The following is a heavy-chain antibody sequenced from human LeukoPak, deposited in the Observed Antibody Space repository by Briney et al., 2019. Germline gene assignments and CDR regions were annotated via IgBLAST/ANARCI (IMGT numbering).Heavy chain of an antibody. CDR1: GFTFSSYG. CDR2: ISGSGGST. Sequence: GGSLRLSCAASGFTFSSYGMSWVRQAPGKGLEWVSAISGSGGSTYYADSVKGRFTISRDNSKNTLYLQMNSLRAEDTAVYYCAQIGSSGFYFDYWGQGTLVTVSS. D-gene: IGHD3-22*01. CDR3: AQIGSSGFYFDY. V-gene: IGHV3-23*01. J-gene: IGHJ4*02.